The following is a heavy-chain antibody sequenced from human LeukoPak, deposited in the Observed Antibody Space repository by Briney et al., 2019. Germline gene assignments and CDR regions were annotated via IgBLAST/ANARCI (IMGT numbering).Heavy chain of an antibody. CDR1: GGTFSSYA. J-gene: IGHJ4*02. V-gene: IGHV1-69*06. CDR3: ARSSVIAAAGPYYFDY. D-gene: IGHD6-13*01. Sequence: SVKVSCKASGGTFSSYAISWVRQAPGQGLEWMGGIIPIFGTANYAQKFQGRVTITADKSASTAYMELSSLRSEDTAVYYCARSSVIAAAGPYYFDYWGQGTLVTVSS. CDR2: IIPIFGTA.